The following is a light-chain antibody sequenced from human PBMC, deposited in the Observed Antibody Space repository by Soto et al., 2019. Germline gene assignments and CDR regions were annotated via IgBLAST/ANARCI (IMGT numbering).Light chain of an antibody. CDR3: QQYDSVPLT. CDR1: QDISNY. CDR2: DAS. Sequence: DIQMTQSPSSLSASVGDRVTITCQASQDISNYLNWYQQKPGKAPKLLIYDASNLETGVPSRSSGSGSGTDFTFTISSLQPEDIATYYCQQYDSVPLTFGGGTKVEIK. J-gene: IGKJ4*01. V-gene: IGKV1-33*01.